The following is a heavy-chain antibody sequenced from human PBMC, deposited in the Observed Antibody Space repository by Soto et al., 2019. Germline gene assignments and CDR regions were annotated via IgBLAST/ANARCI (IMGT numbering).Heavy chain of an antibody. CDR2: INHSGST. J-gene: IGHJ4*02. Sequence: SETLSLTCAVYGGSFSGYYWSWIRQPPGKGLEWIGEINHSGSTNYNPSLKSRVTLSVDTSKNQFSLKLSSVTAADTAVYYCARARLIAAAGTPYFDYWGQGTLVTVSS. V-gene: IGHV4-34*01. D-gene: IGHD6-13*01. CDR1: GGSFSGYY. CDR3: ARARLIAAAGTPYFDY.